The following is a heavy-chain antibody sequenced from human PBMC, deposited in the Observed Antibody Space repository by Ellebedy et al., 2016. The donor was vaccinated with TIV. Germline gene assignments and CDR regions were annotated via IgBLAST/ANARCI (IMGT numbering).Heavy chain of an antibody. CDR1: GLTVSSNY. Sequence: PGGSLRLSCAASGLTVSSNYMSWVRQAPGKGLEWVSVIYSGGSTYYADSVKGRFTISRDNSKNTLYLQMNSLRAEDTAVYYCARRPNYYGMDVWGQGTTVTVSS. J-gene: IGHJ6*02. V-gene: IGHV3-53*01. D-gene: IGHD6-6*01. CDR2: IYSGGST. CDR3: ARRPNYYGMDV.